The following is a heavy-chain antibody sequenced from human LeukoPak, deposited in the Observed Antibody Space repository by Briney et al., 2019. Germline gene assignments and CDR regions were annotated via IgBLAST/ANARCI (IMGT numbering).Heavy chain of an antibody. CDR3: ARDANYHVSDYYDAFDI. CDR1: GFSFSNYW. Sequence: GGSLRLSCAASGFSFSNYWMTWLRQAPGKGLEWVANIRGDESRKYYLDSVTGRFTISRDNAKNSLYLQMHSLRAEDTAVYYCARDANYHVSDYYDAFDIWGQGTMVTVSS. J-gene: IGHJ3*02. V-gene: IGHV3-7*01. CDR2: IRGDESRK. D-gene: IGHD3-22*01.